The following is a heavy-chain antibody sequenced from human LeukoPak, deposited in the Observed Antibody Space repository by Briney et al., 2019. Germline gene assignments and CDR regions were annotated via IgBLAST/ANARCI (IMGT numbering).Heavy chain of an antibody. D-gene: IGHD2-21*01. CDR3: ARGLVVVVSSQNYYYMDV. Sequence: EASVKVSCKASGGTFSSYAISWVRQAPGQGLEWMGGIIPIFGTANYAQKFQGRVTITADKSTSTAYMELSSLRSEDTAVYYCARGLVVVVSSQNYYYMDVWGKGTTVTVSS. J-gene: IGHJ6*03. CDR2: IIPIFGTA. CDR1: GGTFSSYA. V-gene: IGHV1-69*06.